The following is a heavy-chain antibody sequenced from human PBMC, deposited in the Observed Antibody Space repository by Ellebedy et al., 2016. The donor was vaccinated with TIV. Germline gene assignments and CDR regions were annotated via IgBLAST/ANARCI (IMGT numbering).Heavy chain of an antibody. J-gene: IGHJ6*03. CDR1: GFTFSNYW. CDR2: MKQDGSEK. CDR3: ARRYMDV. Sequence: GGSLRLXXVASGFTFSNYWMSWVRQAPGKGLEWVANMKQDGSEKYYVDSVKGRFTISRDNAKNSVYLQMNNLRAEDTAVYYCARRYMDVWGKGTTVTVSS. V-gene: IGHV3-7*01.